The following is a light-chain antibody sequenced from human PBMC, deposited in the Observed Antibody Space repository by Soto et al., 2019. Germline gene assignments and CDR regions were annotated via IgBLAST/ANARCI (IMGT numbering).Light chain of an antibody. V-gene: IGKV3-20*01. CDR1: QSVSSSSY. Sequence: EIVLTQSPGTLSLSPGERATPSCRASQSVSSSSYLAWYQQKPGQAPRLLIYGASSRATGIPDRFSGSGSAPDFTLTISRLEPEDFAVYYCRQYGSSPSYTFGQGTKLEIK. CDR3: RQYGSSPSYT. CDR2: GAS. J-gene: IGKJ2*01.